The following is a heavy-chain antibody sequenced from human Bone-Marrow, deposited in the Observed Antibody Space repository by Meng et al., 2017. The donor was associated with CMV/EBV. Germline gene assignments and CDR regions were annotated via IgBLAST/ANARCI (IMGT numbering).Heavy chain of an antibody. CDR2: IKEDGSEK. CDR1: GFTFSSYW. V-gene: IGHV3-7*01. J-gene: IGHJ4*02. CDR3: ALGVGGGN. Sequence: GGSLRLSCAASGFTFSSYWMSWVRQAPGKGLEWVANIKEDGSEKHYVDSVKGRFTISRDNAKNSLYLQMNSLRVEDTAVYYCALGVGGGNWGQGTLVTVSS. D-gene: IGHD4-23*01.